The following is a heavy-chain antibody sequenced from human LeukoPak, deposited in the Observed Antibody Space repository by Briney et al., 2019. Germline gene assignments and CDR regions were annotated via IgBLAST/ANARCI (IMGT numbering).Heavy chain of an antibody. J-gene: IGHJ4*02. CDR3: ERAIYCSGGSCHWEFDY. CDR1: GYTFTNCY. Sequence: ASVKVSCKASGYTFTNCYVHWVRQAPGQGLEWMGIINPRDGSISYAQKFQGRVTMTRATSTSTVYMELSSLSSEDTAVYYCERAIYCSGGSCHWEFDYWGQGTLVTVSS. D-gene: IGHD2-15*01. V-gene: IGHV1-46*01. CDR2: INPRDGSI.